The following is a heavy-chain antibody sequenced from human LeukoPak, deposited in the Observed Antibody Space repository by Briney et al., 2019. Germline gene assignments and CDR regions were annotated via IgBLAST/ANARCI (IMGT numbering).Heavy chain of an antibody. D-gene: IGHD3-22*01. J-gene: IGHJ3*02. CDR2: INPNSGGT. CDR3: ASFSTPSGYYYDSRDAFDI. CDR1: GYTFTGYY. V-gene: IGHV1-2*02. Sequence: ASVKVSCKASGYTFTGYYMHWVRQAPGQGLEWMGWINPNSGGTNYAQKFQGRVTMTRDTSISTAYMELSRLRSDDTAVYYCASFSTPSGYYYDSRDAFDIWGQGTMVTVSS.